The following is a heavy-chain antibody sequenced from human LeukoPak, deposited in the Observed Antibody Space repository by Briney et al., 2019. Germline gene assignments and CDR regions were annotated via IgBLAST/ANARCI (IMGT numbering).Heavy chain of an antibody. CDR3: ARDAMPSSSSSYYYYYYMDV. J-gene: IGHJ6*03. V-gene: IGHV4-4*07. D-gene: IGHD3-22*01. CDR2: IYTSGGT. Sequence: PSETLSLTCTVSGGSISSYYWSSIRQPAGQGLEWIGRIYTSGGTNYNPSLKSRVTMSVDTSKNQFSLKLSSVTAADTAVYYCARDAMPSSSSSYYYYYYMDVWGKGTTVTVSS. CDR1: GGSISSYY.